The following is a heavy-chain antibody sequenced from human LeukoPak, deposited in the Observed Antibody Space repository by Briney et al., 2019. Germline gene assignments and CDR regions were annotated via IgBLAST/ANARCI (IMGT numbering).Heavy chain of an antibody. CDR3: ARYPYGGNDDY. V-gene: IGHV1-18*04. CDR1: GYTFTGYH. CDR2: ISAYNGNT. J-gene: IGHJ4*02. Sequence: GASVKVSCKASGYTFTGYHMHWVRQAPGQGLEWMGWISAYNGNTNYAQKFLGRVTMTTDTSTSTAYMELRSLRSDDTAVYYCARYPYGGNDDYWGQGTLVTVSS. D-gene: IGHD4-23*01.